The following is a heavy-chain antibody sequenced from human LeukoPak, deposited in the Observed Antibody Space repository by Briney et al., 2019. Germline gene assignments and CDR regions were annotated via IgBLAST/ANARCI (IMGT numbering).Heavy chain of an antibody. CDR3: ARAKSRTMIVSAFFDI. D-gene: IGHD3-22*01. Sequence: PSETLSLTCTVSGGSISSSSYYWGWIRQPPGKGLEWIGSIYYSGSTYYNPSLKSRVTISVDTSKNQFSLKLSSVTAAGTAVYYCARAKSRTMIVSAFFDIWGQGTMVTVSA. J-gene: IGHJ3*02. CDR1: GGSISSSSYY. CDR2: IYYSGST. V-gene: IGHV4-39*01.